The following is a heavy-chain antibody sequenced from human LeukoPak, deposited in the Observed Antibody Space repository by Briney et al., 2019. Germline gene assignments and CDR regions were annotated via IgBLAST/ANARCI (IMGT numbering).Heavy chain of an antibody. V-gene: IGHV3-30*18. CDR1: GFTFSSYG. CDR3: AKGPVLLWFGDPNGGAVDI. J-gene: IGHJ3*02. Sequence: GRSLRLSCAASGFTFSSYGMHWVRQAPGKGLEWVAVISYDGSNKYYADSVKGRFTISRDNSKNTLYLQMNSLRAEDTAVYYCAKGPVLLWFGDPNGGAVDIWGQGTMVTVSS. D-gene: IGHD3-10*01. CDR2: ISYDGSNK.